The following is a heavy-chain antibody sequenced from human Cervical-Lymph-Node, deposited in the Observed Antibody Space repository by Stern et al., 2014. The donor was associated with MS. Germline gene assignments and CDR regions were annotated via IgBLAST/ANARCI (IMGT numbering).Heavy chain of an antibody. CDR2: ISYDGSNK. CDR3: ARATMVATWSVDY. V-gene: IGHV3-30*01. J-gene: IGHJ4*02. CDR1: GFTFSSYA. D-gene: IGHD5-12*01. Sequence: VQLVESGGGVVQPGRSLRLSCAASGFTFSSYAMHWVRQAPGKGLEWEAVISYDGSNKYYADSVKGRFTISRDNSKNTLYLQMNSLRAEDTAVYYCARATMVATWSVDYWGQGTLVTVSS.